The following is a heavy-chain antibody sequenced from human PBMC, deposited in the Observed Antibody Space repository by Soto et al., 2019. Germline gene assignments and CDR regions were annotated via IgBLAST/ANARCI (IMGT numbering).Heavy chain of an antibody. CDR3: AREYYYDSSGYSSYSGFDY. D-gene: IGHD3-22*01. Sequence: GASVKVSCKASGGTFSSYTISWVRQAPGQGLEWMGRIIPILGIANYAQKFQGRVTITRDTSASTAYMELSSLRSEDTAVYYCAREYYYDSSGYSSYSGFDYWGQGTLVTVSS. CDR2: IIPILGIA. CDR1: GGTFSSYT. J-gene: IGHJ4*02. V-gene: IGHV1-69*04.